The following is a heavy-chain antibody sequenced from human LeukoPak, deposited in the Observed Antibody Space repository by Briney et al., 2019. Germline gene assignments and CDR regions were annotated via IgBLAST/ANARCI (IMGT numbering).Heavy chain of an antibody. V-gene: IGHV3-64*04. Sequence: GGSLRLSCSASGFTFSSHAMHWVRQAPGKGLEYVSVISSNGGGTHYADSVKGRFTVSRDNSKNTLSLQVSSLRTEDTAVYYCAKDRYSYAFEYSDSWGQGTLVTVSS. CDR3: AKDRYSYAFEYSDS. CDR1: GFTFSSHA. J-gene: IGHJ4*02. CDR2: ISSNGGGT. D-gene: IGHD5-18*01.